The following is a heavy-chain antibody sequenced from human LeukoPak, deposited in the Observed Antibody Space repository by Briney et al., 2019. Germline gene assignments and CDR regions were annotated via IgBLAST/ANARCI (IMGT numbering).Heavy chain of an antibody. CDR3: AKDWGYTTMVTYYFDY. CDR1: GFTLRNYD. D-gene: IGHD5-18*01. Sequence: GGSLRLSCAASGFTLRNYDMRWVRQAPGEGLEWVAAISGSDDSAYYAESVRGRFTISRDNSKNTLYLQMNSLRAEDTAVYYCAKDWGYTTMVTYYFDYWGQGALVTVSS. V-gene: IGHV3-23*01. CDR2: ISGSDDSA. J-gene: IGHJ4*02.